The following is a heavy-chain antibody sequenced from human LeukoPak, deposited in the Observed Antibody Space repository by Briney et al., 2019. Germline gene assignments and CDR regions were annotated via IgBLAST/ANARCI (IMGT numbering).Heavy chain of an antibody. D-gene: IGHD2-2*01. V-gene: IGHV3-30*03. J-gene: IGHJ6*03. CDR3: ARSAAGGYYYYMDV. CDR2: ISYDGSNK. Sequence: GGSLRLSCAASGFTFSSYGMHWVRQAPGKGLEWVAVISYDGSNKYYADSVKGRFTISRDNSKNTLYLQMNSLRAEDTAVYYCARSAAGGYYYYMDVWGKGTTVTVSS. CDR1: GFTFSSYG.